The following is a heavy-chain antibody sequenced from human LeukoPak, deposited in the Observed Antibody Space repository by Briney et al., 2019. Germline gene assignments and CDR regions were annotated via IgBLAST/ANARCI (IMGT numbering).Heavy chain of an antibody. CDR2: INHSGST. D-gene: IGHD6-6*01. J-gene: IGHJ2*01. CDR1: GGSFSGYY. CDR3: ARTPRGRYSSSARHWYFDL. V-gene: IGHV4-34*01. Sequence: NPSETLSLTCAVYGGSFSGYYWSWIRQPPGKGLEWIGEINHSGSTNYNPSLKSRVTISVDTSKNQFSLKLSSVTAADTAVYYCARTPRGRYSSSARHWYFDLWGRGTLVTVSS.